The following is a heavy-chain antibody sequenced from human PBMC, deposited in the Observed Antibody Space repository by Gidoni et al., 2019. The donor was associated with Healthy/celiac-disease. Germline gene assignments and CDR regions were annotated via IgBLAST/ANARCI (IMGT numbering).Heavy chain of an antibody. Sequence: QVQLVESGGGVVQPGRSLRLSCAASGFTFSSYGMHWVRQAPGKGLEWVAVIWYDGSNNYYADSVKGRFTISRDNSKNTLYLQMNSLRAEDTAVYYCARDRGSGSYYFDYWGQGTLVTVSS. D-gene: IGHD6-19*01. CDR1: GFTFSSYG. CDR3: ARDRGSGSYYFDY. J-gene: IGHJ4*02. CDR2: IWYDGSNN. V-gene: IGHV3-33*01.